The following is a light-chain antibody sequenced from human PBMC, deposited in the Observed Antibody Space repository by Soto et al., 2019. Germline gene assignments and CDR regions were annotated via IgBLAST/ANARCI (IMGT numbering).Light chain of an antibody. CDR1: SRDVGGYQS. J-gene: IGLJ2*01. CDR2: EIN. Sequence: QSALTQPASVSGSPGQSITISCTGTSRDVGGYQSVSWYQKHPDRVPKLLLFEINSRPSGVSDRFSGSKSGNTAFLSISVLQPDDEADYFCSSFTEAATVVFGGGTKLTVL. CDR3: SSFTEAATVV. V-gene: IGLV2-14*01.